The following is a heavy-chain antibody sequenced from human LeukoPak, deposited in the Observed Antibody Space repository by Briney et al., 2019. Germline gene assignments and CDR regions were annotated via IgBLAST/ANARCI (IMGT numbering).Heavy chain of an antibody. J-gene: IGHJ4*02. CDR3: AREAVAGNDY. CDR1: GGSISIDY. V-gene: IGHV4-4*07. CDR2: IYTIGST. D-gene: IGHD6-19*01. Sequence: SSEALSLTCTVSGGSISIDYGSCSREPAQRGLGWVWRIYTIGSTNYIPSLKSRVTMSVDTSKNQFSLKLCSVTAADTAVYYCAREAVAGNDYWGQGTLVTVSS.